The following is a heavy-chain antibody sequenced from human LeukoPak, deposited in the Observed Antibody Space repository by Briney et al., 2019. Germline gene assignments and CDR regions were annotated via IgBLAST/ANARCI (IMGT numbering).Heavy chain of an antibody. J-gene: IGHJ4*02. CDR3: ARAPGAAID. CDR1: GGSFSGYY. CDR2: INHSGST. D-gene: IGHD2-2*01. V-gene: IGHV4-34*01. Sequence: SETLSLTCAIYGGSFSGYYWSWIRQPPGKGLEWIGEINHSGSTNYNPSLKSRVSISVDTSKNQFSLKLNSVTAADTAVYYCARAPGAAIDWGQGTLVTVSS.